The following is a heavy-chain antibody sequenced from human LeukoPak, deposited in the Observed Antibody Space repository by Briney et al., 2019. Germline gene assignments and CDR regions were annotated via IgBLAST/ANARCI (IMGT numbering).Heavy chain of an antibody. Sequence: GGSLRLSCAASGFTFSSYAMSWVRQAPGKGLEWVSAISGSGGSTYCADSVKGRFTISRDNSKNTLYLQMNSLRAEDTAVYYCAKRAYYGSLGEIDYWGQGTLVTVSS. V-gene: IGHV3-23*01. CDR3: AKRAYYGSLGEIDY. J-gene: IGHJ4*02. CDR1: GFTFSSYA. D-gene: IGHD3-10*01. CDR2: ISGSGGST.